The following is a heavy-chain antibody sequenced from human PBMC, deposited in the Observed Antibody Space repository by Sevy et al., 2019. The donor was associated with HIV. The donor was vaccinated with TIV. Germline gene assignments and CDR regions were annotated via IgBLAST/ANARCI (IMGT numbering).Heavy chain of an antibody. Sequence: ASVKVSCKASGGTFTSYSISWVRQAPGQGLEWMGGILPIFGLAHYAQKFQGRVTITADESTSTAYMELSSLRSEDTAVYYSARVGYYDSSGHYPFDYWGQGTLVTVSS. CDR2: ILPIFGLA. CDR1: GGTFTSYS. CDR3: ARVGYYDSSGHYPFDY. V-gene: IGHV1-69*13. D-gene: IGHD3-22*01. J-gene: IGHJ4*02.